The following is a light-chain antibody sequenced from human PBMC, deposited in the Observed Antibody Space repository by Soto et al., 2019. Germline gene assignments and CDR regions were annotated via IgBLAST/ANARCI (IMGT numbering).Light chain of an antibody. Sequence: DIQMTQSPPTLSASVGDRVTITCRASQSISSWLAWYQQKPGKAPKLLIYKASYLESGVPSRFSGSGSGTEFTLTISSLQPDDFPTYYCQQYNSYSWTFGQGTKVEIK. CDR2: KAS. CDR3: QQYNSYSWT. J-gene: IGKJ1*01. V-gene: IGKV1-5*03. CDR1: QSISSW.